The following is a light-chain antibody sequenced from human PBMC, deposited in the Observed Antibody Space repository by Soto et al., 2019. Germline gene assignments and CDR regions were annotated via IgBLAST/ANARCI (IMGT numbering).Light chain of an antibody. Sequence: EIVLTQSPGTLSLSPGQRATLCCRASQSVSSSYLAWYQQKPGQAPRLLIYGASSRATGIPDRFSGSGSGTDFTLTISRLEPEDFAVYVSQVYGSSSKTFGQGTKVDIK. CDR3: QVYGSSSKT. CDR1: QSVSSSY. CDR2: GAS. V-gene: IGKV3-20*01. J-gene: IGKJ1*01.